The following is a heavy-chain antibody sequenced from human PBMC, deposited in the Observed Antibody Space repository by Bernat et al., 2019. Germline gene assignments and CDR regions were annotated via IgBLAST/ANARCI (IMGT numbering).Heavy chain of an antibody. D-gene: IGHD3-22*01. CDR1: GFNFRTYG. V-gene: IGHV3-33*01. CDR2: IWYDGSNK. CDR3: ARVPEIDTYDTNAPDF. J-gene: IGHJ4*02. Sequence: QAQLVESGGGVVQPGRSLRLSCAASGFNFRTYGMYWVRQAPGKGLEWVAVIWYDGSNKYYADSVRGRLTISRDNSKNTLWLEMNSLRAEDTAVYYCARVPEIDTYDTNAPDFWGQRTLVSVSS.